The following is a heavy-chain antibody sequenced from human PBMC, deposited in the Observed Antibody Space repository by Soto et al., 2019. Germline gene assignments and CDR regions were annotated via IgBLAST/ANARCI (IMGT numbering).Heavy chain of an antibody. CDR3: DKERLGRGADY. J-gene: IGHJ4*02. Sequence: EVQLLESGGGLVQPGGSLRLSCAAYGFTFSNYAMSWVRQTPGKGLEWVSTISGGGGNTYYPDSVKGRVTISRDNSKDTVYLQMNSLRAGDTAIYYCDKERLGRGADYWGQGALVTVTS. CDR2: ISGGGGNT. V-gene: IGHV3-23*01. CDR1: GFTFSNYA.